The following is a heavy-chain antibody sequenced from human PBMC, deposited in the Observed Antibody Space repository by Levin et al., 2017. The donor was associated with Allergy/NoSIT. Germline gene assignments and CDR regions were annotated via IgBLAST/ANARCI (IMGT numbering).Heavy chain of an antibody. CDR3: AREVYSSSSPAFDI. CDR1: GYTFSGYF. V-gene: IGHV1-2*02. Sequence: AASVKVSCKASGYTFSGYFIHWVRQAPGQGLEWVGWINPKTGGTNYAQNFQGRDTMTRDTSISTAYVELSSLRSDDTAVYFCAREVYSSSSPAFDIWGQGTMVTVSS. J-gene: IGHJ3*02. D-gene: IGHD6-6*01. CDR2: INPKTGGT.